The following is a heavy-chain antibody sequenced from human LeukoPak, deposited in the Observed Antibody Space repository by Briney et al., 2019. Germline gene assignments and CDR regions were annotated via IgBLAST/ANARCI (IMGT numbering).Heavy chain of an antibody. CDR3: ARDKYYYGSGADI. J-gene: IGHJ3*02. V-gene: IGHV3-11*01. CDR1: GFTFSDYP. D-gene: IGHD3-10*01. CDR2: ISSSGGTI. Sequence: GGSLRLSCAASGFTFSDYPMNWIRQAPGKGLEWVSYISSSGGTISYADSVKGRFTISRDNAKNSLYLQMNSLRAEDTAVDYCARDKYYYGSGADIWGQGTMGTVSP.